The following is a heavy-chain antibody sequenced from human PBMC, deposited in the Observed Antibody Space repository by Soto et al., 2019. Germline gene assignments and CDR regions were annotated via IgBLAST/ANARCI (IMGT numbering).Heavy chain of an antibody. V-gene: IGHV4-34*01. CDR2: IHRSGSI. CDR1: GGPLSAYF. CDR3: ARGSDSAWELLWV. D-gene: IGHD1-26*01. J-gene: IGHJ4*02. Sequence: SETLSLTCSVSGGPLSAYFWSWIRQPPGKGLEWIGEIHRSGSINYRPSLKRRVTISADASNSQFSLKMTSVTAADTAVYYCARGSDSAWELLWVWGQGTPVTVSS.